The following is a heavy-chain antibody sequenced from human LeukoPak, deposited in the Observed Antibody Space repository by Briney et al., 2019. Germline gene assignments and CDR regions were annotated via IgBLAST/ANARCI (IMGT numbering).Heavy chain of an antibody. CDR3: ARELYSSSSGVGFDP. CDR2: ISSSSSYI. Sequence: GGSLRLSCAASGFIFSSYSMNWVRQAPGKGLEWVSSISSSSSYIYYADSVKGRFTISRDNAKNSLYLQMNSLRAEDTAVYYCARELYSSSSGVGFDPWGQGTLVTVSS. D-gene: IGHD6-6*01. V-gene: IGHV3-21*01. J-gene: IGHJ5*02. CDR1: GFIFSSYS.